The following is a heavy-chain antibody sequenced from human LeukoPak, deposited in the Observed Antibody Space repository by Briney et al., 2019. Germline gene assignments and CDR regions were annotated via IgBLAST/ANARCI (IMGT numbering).Heavy chain of an antibody. J-gene: IGHJ4*02. CDR2: IYYSGST. CDR1: GGSISSGDYY. D-gene: IGHD2-2*01. CDR3: AREGSTGPAAPFDY. Sequence: PSETLSLTCTVSGGSISSGDYYWSWIRQPPGKGLEWIGYIYYSGSTYYNPSLKSRVTISVDTSKNQFSLKLSSVTAADTAVYYCAREGSTGPAAPFDYWGQGTLVTASS. V-gene: IGHV4-30-4*08.